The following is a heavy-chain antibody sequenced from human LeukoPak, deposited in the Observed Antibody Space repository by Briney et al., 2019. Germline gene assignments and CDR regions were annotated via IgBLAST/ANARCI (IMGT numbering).Heavy chain of an antibody. J-gene: IGHJ5*02. CDR3: ARSAYVLSYPGYFDP. D-gene: IGHD3-3*02. Sequence: PSQTLSLTCTVSGDSIINGGYFWSWIRQHPGKGLEWIGYIYYDGTTYYSPSLRSRVTISVDTSRNQFSLRMRSVTAADTAVYYCARSAYVLSYPGYFDPWGQGTLVTVSS. V-gene: IGHV4-31*03. CDR1: GDSIINGGYF. CDR2: IYYDGTT.